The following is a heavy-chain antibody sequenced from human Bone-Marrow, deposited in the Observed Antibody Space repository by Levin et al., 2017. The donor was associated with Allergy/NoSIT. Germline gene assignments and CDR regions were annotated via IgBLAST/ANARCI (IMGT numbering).Heavy chain of an antibody. J-gene: IGHJ4*02. CDR2: IIPVLAVT. V-gene: IGHV1-69*04. Sequence: SVKVSCKASGGTFSRDAISWVRQAPGQGLEWMGRIIPVLAVTNYAQKLQGRVTITADNPPTTAYMELSSLRAEDTAVYYCATGLYVDTPLVRPFDYWGQGTLVTVSS. CDR1: GGTFSRDA. CDR3: ATGLYVDTPLVRPFDY. D-gene: IGHD5-18*01.